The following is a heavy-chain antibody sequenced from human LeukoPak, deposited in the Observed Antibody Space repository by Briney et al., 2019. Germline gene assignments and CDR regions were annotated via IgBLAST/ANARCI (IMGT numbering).Heavy chain of an antibody. CDR2: ISGYNGNT. Sequence: ASVKVSCKASGYTFTSYGISWVRQAPGQGLEWMGWISGYNGNTNYAQNLQGRVTMTTDSSTSTAYMELRSLRSDDTAVYYCARDLSSSSWAYYYYMDVWGKGTTVTVSS. CDR3: ARDLSSSSWAYYYYMDV. CDR1: GYTFTSYG. D-gene: IGHD6-6*01. J-gene: IGHJ6*03. V-gene: IGHV1-18*01.